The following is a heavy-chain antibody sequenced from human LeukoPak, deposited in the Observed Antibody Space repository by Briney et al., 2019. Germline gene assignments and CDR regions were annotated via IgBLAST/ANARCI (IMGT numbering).Heavy chain of an antibody. Sequence: GGSLRLSCAASGFTFSSYSMNWVRQAPGKGLEWVSSISSSSSYIYYADSVKGRFTISRDNAKNSLYLQMNSLRAEDTAVYYCARDDLAVAGMGLDWGQGTLATVSS. J-gene: IGHJ4*02. CDR2: ISSSSSYI. D-gene: IGHD6-19*01. V-gene: IGHV3-21*01. CDR1: GFTFSSYS. CDR3: ARDDLAVAGMGLD.